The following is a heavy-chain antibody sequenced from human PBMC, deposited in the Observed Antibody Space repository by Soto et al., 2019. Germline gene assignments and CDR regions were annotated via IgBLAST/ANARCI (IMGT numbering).Heavy chain of an antibody. V-gene: IGHV3-72*01. CDR1: GFTFSDRY. CDR3: TIEGAYPGPDFDY. D-gene: IGHD3-16*01. CDR2: TKNKANSYTT. Sequence: PGGSLRLSCAASGFTFSDRYMDWVRQAPGQGLEWVGRTKNKANSYTTEYAASVKGRFTISRDYSRDSVYLQMNSLKTDDTAVYYCTIEGAYPGPDFDYWGQGTLVTVSS. J-gene: IGHJ4*02.